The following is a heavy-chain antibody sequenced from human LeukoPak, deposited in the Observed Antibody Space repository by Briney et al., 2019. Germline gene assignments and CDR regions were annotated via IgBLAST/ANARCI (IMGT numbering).Heavy chain of an antibody. CDR2: VYTSGTT. J-gene: IGHJ3*02. Sequence: SETLSLTCTVSGGSISSHYWSWIRQPAGKGLEWIGRVYTSGTTNYNPSLKSRVTMSVDTSKNQFSLKLISVTAADTAVYYCARGIYFASGSDAFDIWGQGTMVTVSS. CDR3: ARGIYFASGSDAFDI. V-gene: IGHV4-4*07. D-gene: IGHD3-10*01. CDR1: GGSISSHY.